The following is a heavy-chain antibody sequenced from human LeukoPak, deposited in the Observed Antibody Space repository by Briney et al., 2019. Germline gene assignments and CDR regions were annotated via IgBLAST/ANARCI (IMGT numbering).Heavy chain of an antibody. CDR3: ARVPLYGSGLDY. V-gene: IGHV3-30-3*01. CDR2: ISYDGSNK. Sequence: GRFLRLSCAASGFTFSSYAMHWVRQAPGKGLEWVAVISYDGSNKYYADSVKGRFTISRDNSKNTLYLQMNSLRAEDTAVYYCARVPLYGSGLDYWGQGTLVTVSS. CDR1: GFTFSSYA. J-gene: IGHJ4*02. D-gene: IGHD3-10*01.